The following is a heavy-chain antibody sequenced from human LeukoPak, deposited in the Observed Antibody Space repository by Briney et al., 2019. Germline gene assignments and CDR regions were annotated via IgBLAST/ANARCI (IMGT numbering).Heavy chain of an antibody. CDR1: GFTFSSYA. CDR3: AKDTNWNYDWFDP. CDR2: ISGSGRTT. J-gene: IGHJ5*02. V-gene: IGHV3-23*01. Sequence: GGSLRLSCPASGFTFSSYAMSWVRQAPGKGLEWVSAISGSGRTTYYADSVKGRFTISRDNSKSTLYMQINSLRAEDTAVYYCAKDTNWNYDWFDPWGQGTLVTVSS. D-gene: IGHD1-7*01.